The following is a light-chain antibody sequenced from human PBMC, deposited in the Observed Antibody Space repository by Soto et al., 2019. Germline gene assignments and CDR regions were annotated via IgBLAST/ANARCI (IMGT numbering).Light chain of an antibody. Sequence: QSALTQPASVSGSPGQSITISCTGTISDVGGYDFVSWYQHRPGKAPKLMIYDVSYRSSGVSNRFSGSKSGNTASLTVSGLHADDECDYYCSSYTTSGTYVFGTGTKLTVL. CDR2: DVS. CDR3: SSYTTSGTYV. CDR1: ISDVGGYDF. J-gene: IGLJ1*01. V-gene: IGLV2-14*03.